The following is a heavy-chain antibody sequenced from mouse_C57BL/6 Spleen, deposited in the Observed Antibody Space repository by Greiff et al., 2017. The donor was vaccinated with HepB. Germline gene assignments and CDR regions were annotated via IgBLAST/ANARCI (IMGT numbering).Heavy chain of an antibody. CDR2: IDPADSET. J-gene: IGHJ3*01. CDR3: ASGGAAWFAY. Sequence: VQLQQPGAELVKPGSSVKLSCTASGYNFTGYCMHWVKQRPIQGLEWIGNIDPADSETNYTQKFKGKATLTVDTSSSTAYLQLSSLTSEDSAVYYCASGGAAWFAYWGHGALVTVSA. D-gene: IGHD1-1*02. V-gene: IGHV1-52*01. CDR1: GYNFTGYC.